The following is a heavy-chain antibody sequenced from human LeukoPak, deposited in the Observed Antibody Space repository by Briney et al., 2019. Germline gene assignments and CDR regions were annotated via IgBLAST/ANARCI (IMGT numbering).Heavy chain of an antibody. D-gene: IGHD1-26*01. CDR3: ARHQPWSYFF. J-gene: IGHJ4*02. V-gene: IGHV4-39*01. Sequence: SETLSLTCTVSGASISNYNYYWGWVRQPPGKGLEWIGSNFYTGNTFYNPSLESRVTISVDTSKNLFSLKLTSVTAADTAVYYCARHQPWSYFFWGQGTLVTVSS. CDR1: GASISNYNYY. CDR2: NFYTGNT.